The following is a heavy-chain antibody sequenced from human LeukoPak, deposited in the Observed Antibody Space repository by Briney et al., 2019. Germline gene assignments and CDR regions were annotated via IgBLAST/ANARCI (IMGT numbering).Heavy chain of an antibody. Sequence: WGSPGPSFSASGFPFSSYSMNWGRPAPGKGGEWVSSISSSSYIYYADSVKGRFTISRDNAKNSLYLQMNSLRAEDTAVYYCARAGYGDYSDYWGQGTLVTVSS. CDR3: ARAGYGDYSDY. D-gene: IGHD4-17*01. CDR1: GFPFSSYS. V-gene: IGHV3-21*01. CDR2: ISSSSYI. J-gene: IGHJ4*02.